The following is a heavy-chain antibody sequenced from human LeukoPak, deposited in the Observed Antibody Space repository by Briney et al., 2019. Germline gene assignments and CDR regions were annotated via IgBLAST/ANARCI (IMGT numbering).Heavy chain of an antibody. CDR2: ISGSGGST. D-gene: IGHD3-3*01. J-gene: IGHJ6*03. Sequence: GGSLRLSCAASGFTFSSYAMSWVRQAPGKGLEWVSAISGSGGSTYYADSVKGRFTISRDNSKNTLYLQMNSLRAEDTAVYYCAKGRFLEWLLNGYYMDVWGKGTTVTVSS. V-gene: IGHV3-23*01. CDR3: AKGRFLEWLLNGYYMDV. CDR1: GFTFSSYA.